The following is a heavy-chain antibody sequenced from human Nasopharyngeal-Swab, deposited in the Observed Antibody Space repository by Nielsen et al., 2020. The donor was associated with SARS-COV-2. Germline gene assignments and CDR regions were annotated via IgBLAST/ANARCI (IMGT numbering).Heavy chain of an antibody. Sequence: GESLKISCAASGFTFSSYGMHWVRQAPGKGLEWVAVIWYDGSNKYYADSVKGRFTISRDNSKNTPYLQMNSLRAKDTAVYYCARDGVDYGDYWGQGTLVTVSS. D-gene: IGHD3-16*01. J-gene: IGHJ4*02. CDR1: GFTFSSYG. CDR2: IWYDGSNK. V-gene: IGHV3-33*01. CDR3: ARDGVDYGDY.